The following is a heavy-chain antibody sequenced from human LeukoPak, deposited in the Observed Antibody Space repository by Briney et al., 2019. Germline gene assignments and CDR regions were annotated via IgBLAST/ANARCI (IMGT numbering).Heavy chain of an antibody. V-gene: IGHV3-11*01. Sequence: GGSLRLSCAASGFTFSDYNMNWVRQAPGKGLEWVSYITNSGSTIHYADSVKGRFTISRDNAKNSLYLQMNSLRAEDTAVYYCARTIGLTGGGVDVWGQGTTVTVSS. D-gene: IGHD3-9*01. CDR3: ARTIGLTGGGVDV. CDR1: GFTFSDYN. CDR2: ITNSGSTI. J-gene: IGHJ6*02.